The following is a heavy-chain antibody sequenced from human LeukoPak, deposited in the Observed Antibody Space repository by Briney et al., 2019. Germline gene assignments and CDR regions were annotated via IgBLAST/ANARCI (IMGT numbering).Heavy chain of an antibody. D-gene: IGHD3-22*01. V-gene: IGHV1-46*01. CDR3: ARNYYEGPNWFDP. Sequence: ASVKVSCKASGYTFTSYYMHWLRQAPGQGLEWMGIINPSGGSTSYAQKFQGRVTMTRDMSTSTVYMELSSLRSEDTAAYYCARNYYEGPNWFDPWGQGTLVTVSS. CDR2: INPSGGST. J-gene: IGHJ5*02. CDR1: GYTFTSYY.